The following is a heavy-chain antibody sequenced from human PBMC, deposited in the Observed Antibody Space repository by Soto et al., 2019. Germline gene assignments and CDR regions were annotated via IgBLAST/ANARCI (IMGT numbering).Heavy chain of an antibody. J-gene: IGHJ4*02. V-gene: IGHV4-39*01. CDR3: ARQGRDCSGGRCYLYYFDY. D-gene: IGHD2-15*01. CDR1: GGSISSSSYY. CDR2: IYYSGST. Sequence: SETPSLTCTVSGGSISSSSYYWGWIRQPPGKGLEWIGSIYYSGSTYYNPSLKSRVTISVDTSKNQFSLKLSSVTAADTAVYYCARQGRDCSGGRCYLYYFDYWGQGTLVTVSS.